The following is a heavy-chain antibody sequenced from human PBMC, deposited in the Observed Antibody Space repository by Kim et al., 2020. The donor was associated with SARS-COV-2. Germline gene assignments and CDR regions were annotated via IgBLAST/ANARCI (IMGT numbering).Heavy chain of an antibody. D-gene: IGHD5-18*01. CDR1: GDRVTSNSGT. V-gene: IGHV6-1*01. Sequence: SQTLSLTCAISGDRVTSNSGTWNWIRQSPSRGLEWLGRTYYRSKWYKDYAGTVKSRININADTSKNQFSLHLRSLTLEDTAVYFCARSDTEASNDFDYWG. J-gene: IGHJ4*01. CDR3: ARSDTEASNDFDY. CDR2: TYYRSKWYK.